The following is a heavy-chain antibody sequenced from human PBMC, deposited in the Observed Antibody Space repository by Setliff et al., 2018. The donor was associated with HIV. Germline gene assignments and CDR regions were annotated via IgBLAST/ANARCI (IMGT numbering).Heavy chain of an antibody. J-gene: IGHJ3*02. Sequence: ASVKVSCKASGYTFTSYYMHWVRQAPGQGLEWMGVINPSGGSTSYAQKFQGRVTMTRDTSTSTVYMELSSLRSEDTAVYYCARVRGVADAFDIWGQGTMVTVSS. CDR3: ARVRGVADAFDI. CDR1: GYTFTSYY. D-gene: IGHD3-10*01. CDR2: INPSGGST. V-gene: IGHV1-46*03.